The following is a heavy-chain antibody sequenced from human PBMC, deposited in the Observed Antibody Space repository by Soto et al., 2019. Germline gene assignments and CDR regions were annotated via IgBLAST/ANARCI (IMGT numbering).Heavy chain of an antibody. J-gene: IGHJ4*02. Sequence: PSETLSLTCSVSGRSMSSNYWSWIRQSPDRGLEWLGYVFYGGTDYNPSLEGRITMSVETSKSQFSLRLSSVSAADTAVYYCASYRGALYFEHWGQGILVTVSS. CDR3: ASYRGALYFEH. D-gene: IGHD4-4*01. CDR1: GRSMSSNY. CDR2: VFYGGT. V-gene: IGHV4-59*01.